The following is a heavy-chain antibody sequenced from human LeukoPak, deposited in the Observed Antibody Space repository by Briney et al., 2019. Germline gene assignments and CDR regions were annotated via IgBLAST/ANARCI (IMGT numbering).Heavy chain of an antibody. D-gene: IGHD5-18*01. CDR3: AKLSPDSYGYFDY. Sequence: PGGSLRLSCTASGFNFGNYGMSWVRQAPGKGLEWVSAISGSGGSTYYADSVKGRFTISRDNSKNTLYLQMNSLRAEDTAVYYCAKLSPDSYGYFDYWGQGTLVTVSS. CDR1: GFNFGNYG. V-gene: IGHV3-23*01. J-gene: IGHJ4*02. CDR2: ISGSGGST.